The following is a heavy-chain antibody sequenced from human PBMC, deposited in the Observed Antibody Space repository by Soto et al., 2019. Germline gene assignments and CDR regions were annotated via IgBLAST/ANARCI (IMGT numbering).Heavy chain of an antibody. J-gene: IGHJ4*02. CDR3: ARGQYESSGYHTTNFDY. CDR2: IYYRGST. Sequence: PSETLSLTCTVSGGTISSYYWSWIRQPPGKGLEWIGYIYYRGSTDYNPSLKSRVTISADTSKNQFSLKLSSATAADTAVYYCARGQYESSGYHTTNFDYWGQGSLVTVSS. CDR1: GGTISSYY. V-gene: IGHV4-59*01. D-gene: IGHD3-22*01.